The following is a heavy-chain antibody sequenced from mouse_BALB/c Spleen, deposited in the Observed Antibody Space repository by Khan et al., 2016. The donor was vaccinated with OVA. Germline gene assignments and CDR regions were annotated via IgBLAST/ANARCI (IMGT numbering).Heavy chain of an antibody. CDR2: ISSTGST. J-gene: IGHJ4*01. Sequence: EVQLQESGPGLVKPSQSLSLTCTVTGYSITSDYAWNWIRQFPGNKLEWMGYISSTGSTNYNPSLKSRISITRDTSKNQFFLQLKSVTTEDTAIYYCARSLYYSYGYALDCWGRGTSITVSS. CDR3: ARSLYYSYGYALDC. CDR1: GYSITSDYA. D-gene: IGHD2-14*01. V-gene: IGHV3-2*02.